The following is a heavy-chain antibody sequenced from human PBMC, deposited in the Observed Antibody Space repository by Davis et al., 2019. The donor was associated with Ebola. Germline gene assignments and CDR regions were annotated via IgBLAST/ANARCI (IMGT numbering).Heavy chain of an antibody. CDR1: GFAFSNYN. Sequence: GESLKISCTASGFAFSNYNMNWVRQAPGKGLEWVSSITTNGWSTYYADSVKGRFIISRDNAKNSLYLQLNSLRADDTAMYYCARDYYDNSGDGFDIWGQGTMVTGSS. D-gene: IGHD3-22*01. CDR2: ITTNGWST. V-gene: IGHV3-48*01. J-gene: IGHJ3*02. CDR3: ARDYYDNSGDGFDI.